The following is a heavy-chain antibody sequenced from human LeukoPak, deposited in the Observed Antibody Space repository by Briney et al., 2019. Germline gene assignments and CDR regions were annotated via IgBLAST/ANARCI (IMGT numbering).Heavy chain of an antibody. CDR1: GFTFDDYA. CDR3: AKVSGYTYGYFDY. Sequence: GESLRLSCAAFGFTFDDYAIHWVRQAPGKGLEWVSGISWNSGSVDYADSVKGRFTISRDNAKNSLYLQMNSLRTEDTALYYCAKVSGYTYGYFDYWGQGTPVTVSS. CDR2: ISWNSGSV. J-gene: IGHJ4*02. V-gene: IGHV3-9*01. D-gene: IGHD5-18*01.